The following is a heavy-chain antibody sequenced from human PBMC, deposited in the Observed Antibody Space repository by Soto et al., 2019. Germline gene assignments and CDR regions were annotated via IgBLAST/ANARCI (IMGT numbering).Heavy chain of an antibody. J-gene: IGHJ4*02. D-gene: IGHD3-10*01. CDR1: GGSISSSSYY. Sequence: PSETLSLTCTVSGGSISSSSYYWGWIRQPPGKGLEWIGTIYYSGTTNYNPSLKSRVTISVDTSQNQFSLKLNSLTAADTAVYYCASLLGIKFDYWGQGALVTVPQ. V-gene: IGHV4-39*01. CDR2: IYYSGTT. CDR3: ASLLGIKFDY.